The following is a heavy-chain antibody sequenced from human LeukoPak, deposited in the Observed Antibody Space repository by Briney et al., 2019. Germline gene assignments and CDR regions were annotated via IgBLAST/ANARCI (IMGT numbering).Heavy chain of an antibody. CDR2: MNPNSGNT. J-gene: IGHJ5*02. CDR1: GYTFTSYD. D-gene: IGHD4-17*01. CDR3: ARGGNVDDYGDQRPYDWFDP. V-gene: IGHV1-8*03. Sequence: ASVKVSCKASGYTFTSYDINWVRQATGQGLEWMGWMNPNSGNTGYAQKFQGRVTITRNTSISTAYMELSSLRSEDTAVYYCARGGNVDDYGDQRPYDWFDPWDQGTLVTVSS.